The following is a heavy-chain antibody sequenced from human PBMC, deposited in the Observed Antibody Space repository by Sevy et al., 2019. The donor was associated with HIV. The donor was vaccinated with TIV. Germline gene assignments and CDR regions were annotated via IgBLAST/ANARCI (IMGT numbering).Heavy chain of an antibody. CDR3: ARAFRREAYTPDY. V-gene: IGHV3-7*03. Sequence: GGSLRLSCAASGFMFSDYWMTWVRQAPGKGLEWVATIRLDGSARYYASSVKGRFTISRDNAKNSLFLQMNSLRVEDTAVYYCARAFRREAYTPDYWGQGSLVTVSS. D-gene: IGHD4-4*01. CDR2: IRLDGSAR. CDR1: GFMFSDYW. J-gene: IGHJ4*02.